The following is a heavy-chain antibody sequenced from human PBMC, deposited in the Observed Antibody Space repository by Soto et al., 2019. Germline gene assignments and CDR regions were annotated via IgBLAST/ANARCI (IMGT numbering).Heavy chain of an antibody. CDR1: GGSISNYF. V-gene: IGHV4-59*01. CDR3: VREGYCSGGICYTWFDP. J-gene: IGHJ5*02. CDR2: IHHSGST. Sequence: SETLSLTCTVCGGSISNYFWSWIRQPPGKGLEWIGYIHHSGSTRYNPSLESRVTISLDTSKNQFSLKLTSVTAADTAVYYCVREGYCSGGICYTWFDPWGQGTLVTVSS. D-gene: IGHD2-15*01.